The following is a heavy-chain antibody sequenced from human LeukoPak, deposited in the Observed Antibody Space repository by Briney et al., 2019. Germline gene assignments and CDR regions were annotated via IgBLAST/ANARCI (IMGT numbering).Heavy chain of an antibody. J-gene: IGHJ4*02. Sequence: SVKVSYKASGGTFSSYAISWVRQAPGQGLEWMGGIIPIFGTANYAQKFQGRVTITADESTSTAYMELSSLRSEDTAVYYCARSRKYSSSWHPWGAFDYWGQGTLVTVSS. CDR1: GGTFSSYA. D-gene: IGHD6-13*01. CDR2: IIPIFGTA. CDR3: ARSRKYSSSWHPWGAFDY. V-gene: IGHV1-69*13.